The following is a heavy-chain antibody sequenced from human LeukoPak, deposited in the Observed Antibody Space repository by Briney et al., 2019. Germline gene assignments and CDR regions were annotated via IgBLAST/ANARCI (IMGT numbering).Heavy chain of an antibody. D-gene: IGHD4-17*01. J-gene: IGHJ4*02. Sequence: GGSLRLSCAASAFTFSIYAMSWVSQAPGKGLEWASDISGGGGNTYYADSVKGRFTISRATSKNSLYLQMNSLRAEDTAVYYCANGYDYGDPHDYWGQGTLVTVS. CDR2: ISGGGGNT. CDR3: ANGYDYGDPHDY. CDR1: AFTFSIYA. V-gene: IGHV3-23*01.